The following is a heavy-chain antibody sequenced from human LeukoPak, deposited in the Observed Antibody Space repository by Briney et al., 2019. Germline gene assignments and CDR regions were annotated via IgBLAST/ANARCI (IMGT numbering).Heavy chain of an antibody. CDR2: ISGSGGST. V-gene: IGHV3-23*01. J-gene: IGHJ4*02. CDR1: GFTFSDYY. D-gene: IGHD3-22*01. CDR3: AKGISIIVVGELDY. Sequence: GGSLRLSCAASGFTFSDYYMSWVRQAPGKGLEWVSGISGSGGSTYYADSVKGRFTISRDNSKNTLYLQMNSLRAEDTAVYYWAKGISIIVVGELDYWGQGTLVTVSS.